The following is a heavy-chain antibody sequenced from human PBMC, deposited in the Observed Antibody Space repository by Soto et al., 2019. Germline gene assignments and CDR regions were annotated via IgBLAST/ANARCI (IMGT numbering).Heavy chain of an antibody. D-gene: IGHD6-19*01. V-gene: IGHV4-59*01. CDR3: ARKQYSSGWYWFDP. J-gene: IGHJ5*02. Sequence: SETLSLTCTVSGGSISSYYWSWIRQPPGKGLEWIGYIYYSGSTNYNPSPKSRVTISVDTSKNQFSLKLSSVTAADTAVYYCARKQYSSGWYWFDPWGQGTLVTVSS. CDR2: IYYSGST. CDR1: GGSISSYY.